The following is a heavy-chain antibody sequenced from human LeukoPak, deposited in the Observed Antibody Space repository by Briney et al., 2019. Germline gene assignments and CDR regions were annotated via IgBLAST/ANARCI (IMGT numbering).Heavy chain of an antibody. V-gene: IGHV4-59*01. CDR1: GGSISSYY. D-gene: IGHD3-10*01. CDR2: IYYSGST. J-gene: IGHJ3*02. Sequence: SETLSLTCTVSGGSISSYYWSWIRQPPGKGLEWIGYIYYSGSTNYNPSLKSRVTISVDTSKNQFSLKLSSVTAVDTAVYYCARASGLLWVGESLDAFDIWGQREMVTVSS. CDR3: ARASGLLWVGESLDAFDI.